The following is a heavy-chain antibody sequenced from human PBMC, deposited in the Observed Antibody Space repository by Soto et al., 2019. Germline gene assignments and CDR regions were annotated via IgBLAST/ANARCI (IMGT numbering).Heavy chain of an antibody. CDR2: IYYSGST. CDR3: MLGSGWKDFDY. J-gene: IGHJ4*02. CDR1: GGSFSGYI. V-gene: IGHV4-34*01. D-gene: IGHD3-22*01. Sequence: SETLSLTCDVYGGSFSGYIWTWIRQPPGKGLEWIGNIYYSGSTYYNPSLKSRVTISVDTSKNQFSLKLSSVTAADTAVYYCMLGSGWKDFDYWGQGTLVTVSS.